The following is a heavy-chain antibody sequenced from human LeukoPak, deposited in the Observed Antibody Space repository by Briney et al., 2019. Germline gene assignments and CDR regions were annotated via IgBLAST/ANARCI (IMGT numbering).Heavy chain of an antibody. J-gene: IGHJ5*02. D-gene: IGHD3-9*01. CDR3: ARGGYDILTGTSFFDP. V-gene: IGHV3-21*04. CDR2: ISSSGTYA. CDR1: GFTFSSFW. Sequence: PGGSLRLSCAASGFTFSSFWMHWVRQAPGKGLQHVSYISSSGTYANYANSVKGRFTNSRDNAKNSLYLQMNSLRADDTAVYYRARGGYDILTGTSFFDPWGQGTLVTVSS.